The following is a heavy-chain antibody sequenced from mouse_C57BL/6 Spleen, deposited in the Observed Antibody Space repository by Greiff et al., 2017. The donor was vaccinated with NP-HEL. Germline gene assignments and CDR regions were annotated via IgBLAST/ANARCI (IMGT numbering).Heavy chain of an antibody. Sequence: VQLQQSGAELVKPGASVKLSCKASGYTFTSYWMHWVKQRPGQGLEWIGMIHPNSGSTNYNEKFKSKATLTVDKSSSTAYMQLSSLTSEDSAVYYCARWGTTVVASNYYAMDYWGQGTSVTVSS. CDR2: IHPNSGST. V-gene: IGHV1-64*01. CDR1: GYTFTSYW. CDR3: ARWGTTVVASNYYAMDY. J-gene: IGHJ4*01. D-gene: IGHD1-1*01.